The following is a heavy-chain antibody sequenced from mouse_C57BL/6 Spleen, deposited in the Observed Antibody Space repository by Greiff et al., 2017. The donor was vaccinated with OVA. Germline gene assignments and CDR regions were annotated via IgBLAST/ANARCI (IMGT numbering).Heavy chain of an antibody. J-gene: IGHJ1*03. D-gene: IGHD1-1*02. CDR3: ARGGGWGFDV. V-gene: IGHV1-69*01. CDR2: IDPSDSYT. CDR1: GYTFTSYW. Sequence: QVQLQQPGAELVMPGASVKLSCKASGYTFTSYWMHWVKQRPGQGLEWIGEIDPSDSYTNYNQKFKGKSTLTVDKSSSTAYMQLSSLTSEDSAVEDCARGGGWGFDVWGTGTTVTVSS.